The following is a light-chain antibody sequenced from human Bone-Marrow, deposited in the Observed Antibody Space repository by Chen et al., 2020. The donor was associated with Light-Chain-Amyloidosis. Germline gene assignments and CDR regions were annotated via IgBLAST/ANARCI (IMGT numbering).Light chain of an antibody. Sequence: SYELTQPPSVSVSPGQTARITCSGDDLPTKYAYWYQQKPGQAPVLVIHRDTKRPSGISERLAGASSGTTATLTISGVQAEDEADYHCQSADSSGTYEVIFGGGTKLTVL. V-gene: IGLV3-25*03. CDR2: RDT. J-gene: IGLJ2*01. CDR3: QSADSSGTYEVI. CDR1: DLPTKY.